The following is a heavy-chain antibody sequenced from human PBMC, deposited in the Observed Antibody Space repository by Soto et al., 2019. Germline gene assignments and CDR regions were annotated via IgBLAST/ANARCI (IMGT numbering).Heavy chain of an antibody. D-gene: IGHD2-8*01. CDR3: ARGLIGNYAVDV. Sequence: GGSLRLSCAASGFTFSSYWMHWVRQAPGKGLMWVSRIKGDGSSPSYADSVEGRLTISRDNARNTLFLQVNSLRAEDTAVYYCARGLIGNYAVDVWGQGTTVTVSS. CDR1: GFTFSSYW. J-gene: IGHJ6*02. CDR2: IKGDGSSP. V-gene: IGHV3-74*01.